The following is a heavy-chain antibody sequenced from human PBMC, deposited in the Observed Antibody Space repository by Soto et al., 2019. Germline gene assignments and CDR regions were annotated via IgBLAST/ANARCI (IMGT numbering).Heavy chain of an antibody. CDR3: ARCNYYDSSGYPLFDY. D-gene: IGHD3-22*01. CDR2: IIPIFGTA. Sequence: SVKVSCKASGGTFSSYAISWVRQAPGQGLEWMGGIIPIFGTANYAQKFQGRVTITADESTSTAYMELSSLRSEDTAVYYCARCNYYDSSGYPLFDYWGQGTLVTVSS. J-gene: IGHJ4*02. CDR1: GGTFSSYA. V-gene: IGHV1-69*13.